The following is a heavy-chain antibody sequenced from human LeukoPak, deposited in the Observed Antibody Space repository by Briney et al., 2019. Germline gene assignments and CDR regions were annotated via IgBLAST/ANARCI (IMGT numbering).Heavy chain of an antibody. CDR1: GGSISSDY. D-gene: IGHD1-26*01. J-gene: IGHJ3*02. V-gene: IGHV4-59*01. CDR3: ARDPDSGSDRRVFDI. Sequence: SETLSLTCTVSGGSISSDYWNWIRQPPGKGLEWIGYIYYSGSTNYNPSLKSRVTISVDTSKNQLSLKLTSVTAADTAVYYCARDPDSGSDRRVFDIWGQGTMVTVSS. CDR2: IYYSGST.